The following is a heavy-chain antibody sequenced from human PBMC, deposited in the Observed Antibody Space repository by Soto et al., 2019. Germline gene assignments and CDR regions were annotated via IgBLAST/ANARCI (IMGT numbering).Heavy chain of an antibody. J-gene: IGHJ6*02. V-gene: IGHV5-51*01. CDR3: AXHPAAIQGGYYYYYGMDV. D-gene: IGHD2-2*02. CDR2: IYPGDSDT. Sequence: PGESLKISCKGSGYSFTSYWIGWVRQMPGKGLEWMGIIYPGDSDTRYSPSFQGQVTISADKSISTAYLQWSSLKASDTAMYYCAXHPAAIQGGYYYYYGMDVWGQGTTVTSP. CDR1: GYSFTSYW.